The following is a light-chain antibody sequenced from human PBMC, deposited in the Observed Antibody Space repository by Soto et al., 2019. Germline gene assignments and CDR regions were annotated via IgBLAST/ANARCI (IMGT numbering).Light chain of an antibody. CDR1: QSISKY. J-gene: IGKJ3*01. CDR2: DTS. Sequence: EIVLTQSPATLSLSPGEGATLSCRASQSISKYLVWYQQKPGQAPRVLIYDTSTRATGIPARFSGTGSGTDFTLTISSLEPEDFAVYYCQQRSDWPVTFGPGTKVDIK. CDR3: QQRSDWPVT. V-gene: IGKV3-11*01.